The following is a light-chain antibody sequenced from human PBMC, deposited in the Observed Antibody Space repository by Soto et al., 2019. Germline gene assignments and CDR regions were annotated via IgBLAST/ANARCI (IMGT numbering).Light chain of an antibody. CDR1: SNDIGAYKY. J-gene: IGLJ1*01. CDR2: EVS. V-gene: IGLV2-14*01. CDR3: SSYTTGSTLYV. Sequence: QSALTQPASVSGSPGQSITISCTGSSNDIGAYKYVSWYQQYPGKAPKLIIFEVSNRPSGVSNRFSGSKSGNTASLTIAGLXAEDEADYHCSSYTTGSTLYVFGGGTKSPS.